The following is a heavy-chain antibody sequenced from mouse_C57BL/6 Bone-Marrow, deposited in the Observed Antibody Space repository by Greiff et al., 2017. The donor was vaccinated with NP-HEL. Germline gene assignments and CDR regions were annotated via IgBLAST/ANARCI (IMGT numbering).Heavy chain of an antibody. CDR2: IRLKSDNYAT. D-gene: IGHD2-2*01. Sequence: EVQVVESGGGLVQPGGSMKLSCVASGFTFSNYWMNWVRQSPEKGLEWVAQIRLKSDNYATHYAESVKGRFTISRDDSKSSVYLQMNNLRAEDTGIYYCTVGYYWYFDVWGTGTTVTVSS. V-gene: IGHV6-3*01. CDR3: TVGYYWYFDV. J-gene: IGHJ1*03. CDR1: GFTFSNYW.